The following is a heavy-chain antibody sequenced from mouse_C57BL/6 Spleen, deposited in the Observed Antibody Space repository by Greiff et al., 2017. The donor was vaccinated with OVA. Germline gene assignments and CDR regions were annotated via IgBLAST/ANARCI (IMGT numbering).Heavy chain of an antibody. J-gene: IGHJ3*01. CDR3: APRFAY. Sequence: VKLEESGPGLVQPSQSLSLTCTVSGFSLTSYGVHWVRQSPGKGLEWLGVLWSGGGRDYNEAFISRRSISKDNSKSQVFFKMNSRQADDTAIYYCAPRFAYWGQGTLVTVSA. CDR2: LWSGGGR. V-gene: IGHV2-2*01. CDR1: GFSLTSYG.